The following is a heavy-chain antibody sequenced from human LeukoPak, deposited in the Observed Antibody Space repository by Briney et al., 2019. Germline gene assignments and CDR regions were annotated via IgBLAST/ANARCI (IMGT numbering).Heavy chain of an antibody. J-gene: IGHJ4*02. CDR3: ARVRTSSSSIDY. V-gene: IGHV4-61*02. CDR2: IYTSGST. D-gene: IGHD6-13*01. CDR1: GGSISSGSYY. Sequence: SQTLSLTCTVSGGSISSGSYYWSWIRQPAGKGLEWIGRIYTSGSTNYNPSLKSRVTISVDTSKNQFSLKLSSVTAADTAVYYCARVRTSSSSIDYWGQGTLVTVSS.